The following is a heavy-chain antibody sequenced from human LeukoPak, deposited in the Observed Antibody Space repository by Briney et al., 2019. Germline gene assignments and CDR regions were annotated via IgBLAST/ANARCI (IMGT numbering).Heavy chain of an antibody. D-gene: IGHD3-10*01. V-gene: IGHV5-51*01. CDR2: IYPGDSDS. CDR3: ASPHGSGSYYNPKL. Sequence: GESLKISCKASGFSFTNYWIGWVRQMPGKGLEWMGIIYPGDSDSRYSPSFQGQVTISADRSISTTYLQWSSLRASDTAMYYCASPHGSGSYYNPKLWGQGTLVTVSS. CDR1: GFSFTNYW. J-gene: IGHJ4*02.